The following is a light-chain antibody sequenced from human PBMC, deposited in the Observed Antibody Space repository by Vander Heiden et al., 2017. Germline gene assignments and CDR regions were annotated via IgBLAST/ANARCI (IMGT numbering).Light chain of an antibody. Sequence: DIQMTQSPSSLSAFVGDRVTITCQASQGISNYLNWYQQKPGKAPKLLIYDASNLETGVPSRFSGSGSGTDFTFTISCLQPEDIATYYCQQYDNLPLTFGGGTKVEIK. V-gene: IGKV1-33*01. CDR3: QQYDNLPLT. CDR1: QGISNY. J-gene: IGKJ4*01. CDR2: DAS.